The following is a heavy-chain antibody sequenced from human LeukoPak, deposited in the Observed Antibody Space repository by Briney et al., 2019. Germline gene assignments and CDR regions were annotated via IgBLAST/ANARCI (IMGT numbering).Heavy chain of an antibody. Sequence: GGSLLLSCAASGFTVSSNYMSWVRQAPGKGLGWVSVIYSGGSTYYADSVKGRFTISRDNSKNTLYLQMNSLRAEDTAVYYCARDPGDYYFDYWGQGTLVTVSS. J-gene: IGHJ4*02. CDR3: ARDPGDYYFDY. V-gene: IGHV3-66*01. CDR1: GFTVSSNY. CDR2: IYSGGST. D-gene: IGHD4-17*01.